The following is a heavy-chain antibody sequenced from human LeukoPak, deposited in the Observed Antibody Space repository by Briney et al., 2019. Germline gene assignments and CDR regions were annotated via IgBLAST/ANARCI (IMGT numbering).Heavy chain of an antibody. CDR3: ARVVDYYDSSGYYHDAFDI. CDR1: GGSISSYY. J-gene: IGHJ3*02. D-gene: IGHD3-22*01. Sequence: SETLSLTCTVSGGSISSYYWNWIRQPPGKGLEWIGEINHSGSTNYKSSLKSRVTISVDTSKYQFSLKLNSVTAADTAVYYCARVVDYYDSSGYYHDAFDIWGQGTMVTVSS. CDR2: INHSGST. V-gene: IGHV4-34*01.